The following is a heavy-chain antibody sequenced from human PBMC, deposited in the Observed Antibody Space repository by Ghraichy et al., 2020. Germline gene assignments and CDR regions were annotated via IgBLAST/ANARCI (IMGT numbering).Heavy chain of an antibody. D-gene: IGHD3-10*02. V-gene: IGHV3-43D*03. Sequence: GGSLRLSCAASGFTFDNYAMHWVRQAPGKGLEWVSLISCDGGSTYYADSVKGRFTISRDNSNNSLYLQMNSLRAEDTALYYCPKDMCVRGVIFCFYYYYGMDVWGKGTTVTVSS. CDR1: GFTFDNYA. J-gene: IGHJ6*04. CDR3: PKDMCVRGVIFCFYYYYGMDV. CDR2: ISCDGGST.